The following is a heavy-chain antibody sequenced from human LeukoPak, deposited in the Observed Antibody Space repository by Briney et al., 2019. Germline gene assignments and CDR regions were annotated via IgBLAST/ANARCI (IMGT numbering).Heavy chain of an antibody. CDR2: IYTSGST. J-gene: IGHJ5*02. CDR1: GGSISSYY. CDR3: AGSTVTTTWFDP. Sequence: SETLSLTCTVSGGSISSYYWSWIRQPAGKGLEWIGRIYTSGSTNYNPSLKSRVTMSVDTSKNQFSLKLSSVTAADTAVYYCAGSTVTTTWFDPWGQGTLVTVSS. V-gene: IGHV4-4*07. D-gene: IGHD4-17*01.